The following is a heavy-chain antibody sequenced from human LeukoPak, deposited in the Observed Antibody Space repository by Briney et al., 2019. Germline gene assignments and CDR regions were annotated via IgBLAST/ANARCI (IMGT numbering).Heavy chain of an antibody. V-gene: IGHV1-18*01. CDR3: ARSGVLELPSPYFAY. J-gene: IGHJ4*02. Sequence: ASVKVSCKASGYTFTSYGISWVRQAPGQGLEWMGWISAYNGNTNYAQKLQGRVTMTTDTSTSTAYMELRSLRSDGTAVYYCARSGVLELPSPYFAYWGQGTLVTVSS. CDR2: ISAYNGNT. D-gene: IGHD1-7*01. CDR1: GYTFTSYG.